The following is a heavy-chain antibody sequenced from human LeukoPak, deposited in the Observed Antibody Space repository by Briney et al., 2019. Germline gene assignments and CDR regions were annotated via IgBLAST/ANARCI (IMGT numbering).Heavy chain of an antibody. CDR1: GFTFSSYS. CDR3: AKDIVYDSSVGYFDY. J-gene: IGHJ4*02. Sequence: GGSLRLSCAASGFTFSSYSMTWVRQAPGKGLEWVSYISSSSSTIYYADSVKGRFTISRDNAKNSLYLQMNSLRAEDTALYYCAKDIVYDSSVGYFDYWGQGTLVTVSS. V-gene: IGHV3-48*04. D-gene: IGHD3-22*01. CDR2: ISSSSSTI.